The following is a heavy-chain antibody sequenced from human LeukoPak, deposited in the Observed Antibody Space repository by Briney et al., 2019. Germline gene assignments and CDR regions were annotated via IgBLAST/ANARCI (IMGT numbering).Heavy chain of an antibody. D-gene: IGHD6-6*01. V-gene: IGHV3-23*01. CDR1: GFPFSSYA. J-gene: IGHJ4*02. Sequence: PGGSLSLSCAASGFPFSSYAMSWVRQAPGKGVEWVSAISGSGGSTYYADSVKGRFTISRDNSKNTLYLQMNSLRAEDTAVYYCAKFQIAARPVSPLDYWGQGTLVTVSS. CDR2: ISGSGGST. CDR3: AKFQIAARPVSPLDY.